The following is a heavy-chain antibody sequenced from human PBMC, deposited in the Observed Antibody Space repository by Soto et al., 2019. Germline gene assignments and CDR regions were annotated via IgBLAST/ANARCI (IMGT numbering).Heavy chain of an antibody. CDR2: MYYSGRT. V-gene: IGHV4-31*03. Sequence: QVQLRESGPGLVKPSQTLSLTCTVSGGSINSGGYYWNWIRQQPGKGLEWIGYMYYSGRTYYNPFRRSRVIISADTSENHFSLKLSSVTAADTAVYFCARGYRQSGYSSSWVFDYWGQGTLVNVSS. CDR1: GGSINSGGYY. J-gene: IGHJ4*02. D-gene: IGHD6-13*01. CDR3: ARGYRQSGYSSSWVFDY.